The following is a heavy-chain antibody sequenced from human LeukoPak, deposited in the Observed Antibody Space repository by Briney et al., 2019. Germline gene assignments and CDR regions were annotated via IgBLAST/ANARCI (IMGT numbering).Heavy chain of an antibody. Sequence: GGSLRLSCAASGFTVSNNYMSWVRQAPGKGLEWVSVFQSGGNTYYADSVQGRFTISRDNSKSTLCLQMNSLRAEDTAVYYCAKQLGYCSDGSCYFPYWGQGTLVTVSS. CDR3: AKQLGYCSDGSCYFPY. J-gene: IGHJ4*02. V-gene: IGHV3-66*04. CDR1: GFTVSNNY. CDR2: FQSGGNT. D-gene: IGHD2-15*01.